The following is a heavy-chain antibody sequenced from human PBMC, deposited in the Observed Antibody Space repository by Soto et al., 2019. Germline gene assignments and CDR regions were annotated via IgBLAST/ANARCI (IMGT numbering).Heavy chain of an antibody. V-gene: IGHV2-70*01. CDR3: ARMKRRITSFGVVPYYYYGLDV. CDR1: GFSLSTIGMC. J-gene: IGHJ6*02. Sequence: GSGPTLVNPTQTLTLTCTFSGFSLSTIGMCVSWNPQPPGRALEWLALIDWDDDKYYSAXLKXRLTVSQDTSKNQVVLTMTNMDNVDTATYYCARMKRRITSFGVVPYYYYGLDVWGQGTKVTVSS. D-gene: IGHD3-3*01. CDR2: IDWDDDK.